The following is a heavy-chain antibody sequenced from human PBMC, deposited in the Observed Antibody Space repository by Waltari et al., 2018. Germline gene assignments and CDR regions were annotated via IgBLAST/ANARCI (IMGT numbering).Heavy chain of an antibody. V-gene: IGHV1-58*01. CDR3: AAEGSQPGRGYYYGMDV. CDR2: IVVGSGNT. J-gene: IGHJ6*02. Sequence: QMQLVQSGPEVKKPGTSVKVSCKASGFTFTSSAVQWVRQARGQRLEWIGWIVVGSGNTNYAQKFQERVTITRDMSTSTAYMELSSLRSEDTAVYYCAAEGSQPGRGYYYGMDVWGQGTTVTVSS. CDR1: GFTFTSSA. D-gene: IGHD2-2*01.